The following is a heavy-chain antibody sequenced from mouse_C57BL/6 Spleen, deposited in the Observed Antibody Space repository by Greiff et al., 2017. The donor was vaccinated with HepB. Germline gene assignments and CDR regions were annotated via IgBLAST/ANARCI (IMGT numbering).Heavy chain of an antibody. CDR2: INPNYGTT. CDR1: GYSFTDYY. CDR3: ARGYYGSWYFDV. V-gene: IGHV1-39*01. J-gene: IGHJ1*03. Sequence: EVQLQQSGPELVKPGASVKISCKASGYSFTDYYMNWVKQSNGKSLEWIGVINPNYGTTSYNQKFKGKATLTVDQSSSTSYMQLNSLTSEDSAVYCCARGYYGSWYFDVWGTGTTVTVSS. D-gene: IGHD1-1*01.